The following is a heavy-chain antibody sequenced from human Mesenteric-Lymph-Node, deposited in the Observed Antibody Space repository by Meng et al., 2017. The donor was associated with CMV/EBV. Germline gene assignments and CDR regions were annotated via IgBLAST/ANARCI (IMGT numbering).Heavy chain of an antibody. J-gene: IGHJ4*02. D-gene: IGHD1/OR15-1a*01. CDR3: ARDPIGHREQAQRLFDY. CDR1: FRFSSYG. CDR2: LQYDAVNR. Sequence: FRFSSYGMHWVRQVTGKGLEWLAFLQYDAVNRYNADSVKGRFTISRDNSKNTFYLQMDNMRADDSGLYYCARDPIGHREQAQRLFDYWGQGSLVTVSS. V-gene: IGHV3-33*05.